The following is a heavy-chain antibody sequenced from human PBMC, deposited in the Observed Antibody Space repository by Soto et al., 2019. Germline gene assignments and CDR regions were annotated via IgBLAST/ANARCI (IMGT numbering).Heavy chain of an antibody. J-gene: IGHJ4*02. D-gene: IGHD6-13*01. CDR3: ARDRPYSSSWYPEY. V-gene: IGHV3-30-3*01. CDR2: ISYDGTTK. Sequence: QVHLVESGGGVVRPGGSLRLSWAASGFTFSTHAMHWVRQAPGKGLEWVALISYDGTTKYYADSVKGRFTISRDNSKNTLYLQMNSLRGEDMAIYYCARDRPYSSSWYPEYWGQGTLVTVSS. CDR1: GFTFSTHA.